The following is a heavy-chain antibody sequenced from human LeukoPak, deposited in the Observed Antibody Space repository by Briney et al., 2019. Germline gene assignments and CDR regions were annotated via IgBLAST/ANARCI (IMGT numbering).Heavy chain of an antibody. D-gene: IGHD6-13*01. CDR1: GGSISSGSYY. J-gene: IGHJ4*02. V-gene: IGHV4-61*02. CDR3: ATGVHGIAAAGDYYFDY. CDR2: IYTSGST. Sequence: SETLSLTCTVSGGSISSGSYYWSWIRQPAGKGLEWIGRIYTSGSTNYNPSLKSRVTMSVDTSKNQFSLKLSSVTAADTAVYYCATGVHGIAAAGDYYFDYWGQGTLVTVSS.